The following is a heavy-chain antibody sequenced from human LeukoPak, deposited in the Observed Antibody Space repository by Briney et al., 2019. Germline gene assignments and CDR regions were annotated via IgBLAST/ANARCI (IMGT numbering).Heavy chain of an antibody. Sequence: SETLSLTCTVSGGSISSYYWSWIRQPPGKGLEWIGYIYYTGSTNYNPSLKSRVTISVDTPKNQFSLKLSSVTAADTAVYYCARGVRSIHWYFDLWGRGTLVTVSS. V-gene: IGHV4-59*01. CDR3: ARGVRSIHWYFDL. D-gene: IGHD3-10*01. CDR2: IYYTGST. CDR1: GGSISSYY. J-gene: IGHJ2*01.